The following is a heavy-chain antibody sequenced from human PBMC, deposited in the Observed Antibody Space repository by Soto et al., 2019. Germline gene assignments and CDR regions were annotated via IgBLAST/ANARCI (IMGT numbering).Heavy chain of an antibody. J-gene: IGHJ4*02. Sequence: EVQLVESGGGLVQPGGSLRLSCVVSGFTVSNNYMSWVRQAPGKGLEWVSVIYSGGSTSYINSVKGRFTISRDNSKNTVYVQMNSVRAEDTAVYYCARRDTVRGVSYGGQGTLVTVSS. V-gene: IGHV3-66*01. CDR1: GFTVSNNY. CDR3: ARRDTVRGVSY. CDR2: IYSGGST. D-gene: IGHD3-10*01.